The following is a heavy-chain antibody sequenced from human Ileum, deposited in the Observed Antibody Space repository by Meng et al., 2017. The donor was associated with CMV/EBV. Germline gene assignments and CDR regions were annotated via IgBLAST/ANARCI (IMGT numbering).Heavy chain of an antibody. CDR2: IHHSGTP. CDR1: GDSVNSSKW. D-gene: IGHD3-22*01. V-gene: IGHV4-4*02. Sequence: LSGAVGGDSVNSSKWGSLVRRPTGKGVGWIGEIHHSGTPTYNPSLKSRVTISLDESKIEFSLKLSSVTAADTAVYYCTRNGYYSLDYWSPGTLVTVSS. J-gene: IGHJ4*02. CDR3: TRNGYYSLDY.